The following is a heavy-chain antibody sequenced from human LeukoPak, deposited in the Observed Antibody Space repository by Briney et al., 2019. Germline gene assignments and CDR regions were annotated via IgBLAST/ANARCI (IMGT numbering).Heavy chain of an antibody. Sequence: PSETLSLTCAVYGGSFSGYYWSWVRQPPGKGLEWIGEINHSGSTNYNPSLKSRVTISVDTSKNQFSLKLSSVTAADTAVYYCARGXGDYFRINYYYYYGMDVWGQGTTVTVSS. D-gene: IGHD4-17*01. V-gene: IGHV4-34*01. CDR2: INHSGST. CDR3: ARGXGDYFRINYYYYYGMDV. J-gene: IGHJ6*02. CDR1: GGSFSGYY.